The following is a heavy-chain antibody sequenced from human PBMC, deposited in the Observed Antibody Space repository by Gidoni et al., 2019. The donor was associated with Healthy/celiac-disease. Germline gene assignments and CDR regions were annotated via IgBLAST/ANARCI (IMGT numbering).Heavy chain of an antibody. CDR2: ISSSSSTI. D-gene: IGHD3-22*01. V-gene: IGHV3-48*02. J-gene: IGHJ3*02. CDR3: AREPRNYYDSSGNDAFDI. CDR1: GFTFSSYS. Sequence: EVQLVESGGGLVQPGWSLRLSCAASGFTFSSYSMNWVRQAPGKGLEWVSYISSSSSTIYYADSVKGRFTISRDNAKNSLYLQMNSLRDEDTAVYYCAREPRNYYDSSGNDAFDIWGQGTMVTVSS.